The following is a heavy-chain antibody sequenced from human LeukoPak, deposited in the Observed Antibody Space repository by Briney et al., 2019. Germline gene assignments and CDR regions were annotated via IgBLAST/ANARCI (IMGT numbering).Heavy chain of an antibody. CDR2: IRSRAFGGTT. CDR3: SRRSGFSYGDAFDI. Sequence: PGGSLRLSCAASGFTFGDYAMSWFRQAPGKGLEWVGFIRSRAFGGTTDYAASVKGRFTISRDDSKSTAYLQLNSLKIEDAAVYYCSRRSGFSYGDAFDIWGQGTMVIVSS. J-gene: IGHJ3*02. D-gene: IGHD5-18*01. V-gene: IGHV3-49*03. CDR1: GFTFGDYA.